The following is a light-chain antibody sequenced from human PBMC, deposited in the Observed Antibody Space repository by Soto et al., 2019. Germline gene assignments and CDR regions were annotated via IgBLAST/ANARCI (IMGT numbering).Light chain of an antibody. V-gene: IGKV3-20*01. J-gene: IGKJ1*01. Sequence: EIVLTQSPGTLSLSPGEGATLSCRASQSVSSTYLAWFQQKPGQAPRLLIYGASRRATGIPDRFSGSGSGTDFTLTISRLEPEDFAVYYCQQYVNSLTWTFGQGTKVDIK. CDR3: QQYVNSLTWT. CDR2: GAS. CDR1: QSVSSTY.